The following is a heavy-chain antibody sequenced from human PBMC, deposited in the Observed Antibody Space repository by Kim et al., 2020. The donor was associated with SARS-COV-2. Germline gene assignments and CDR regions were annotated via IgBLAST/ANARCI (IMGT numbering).Heavy chain of an antibody. CDR3: VRADIVPIPEV. CDR1: GFSFSTYS. Sequence: GGSLRLSCVGSGFSFSTYSMNWVRQPPGKGLEWISYINRASSSISYADSVKGRFTMSRDNAKSSMYLQMNSLRDADTAVYYCVRADIVPIPEVWGQGTLVIVSS. V-gene: IGHV3-48*02. CDR2: INRASSSI. J-gene: IGHJ4*02. D-gene: IGHD5-12*01.